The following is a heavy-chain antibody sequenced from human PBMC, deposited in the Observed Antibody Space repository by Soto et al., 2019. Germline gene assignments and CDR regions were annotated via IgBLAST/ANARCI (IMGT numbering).Heavy chain of an antibody. D-gene: IGHD6-13*01. Sequence: PGGSLRLSCVASGFTFSSYGMHWIRQAPGKGLEWVAVIWYDGSNKYYADSVKGRFTISRDNSKNTLYLQMNSLRAEDTAVYYCASDASSSWYYFDYWGQGAL. CDR2: IWYDGSNK. V-gene: IGHV3-33*01. CDR3: ASDASSSWYYFDY. J-gene: IGHJ4*02. CDR1: GFTFSSYG.